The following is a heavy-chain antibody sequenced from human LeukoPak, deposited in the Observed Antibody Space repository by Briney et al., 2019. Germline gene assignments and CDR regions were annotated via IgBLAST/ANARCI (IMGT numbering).Heavy chain of an antibody. CDR3: ARGRVSSSSWYSTYYYYFYMDV. V-gene: IGHV4-4*07. CDR2: IYTNGST. CDR1: GGSISSYY. D-gene: IGHD6-13*01. J-gene: IGHJ6*03. Sequence: SETLSLTCTVSGGSISSYYWSWIRQPAGKGLEWIGRIYTNGSTNYNPSLNSRVTISRDTSKNHFSLELSSVTAADTAVYFCARGRVSSSSWYSTYYYYFYMDVWGKGTTVTVSS.